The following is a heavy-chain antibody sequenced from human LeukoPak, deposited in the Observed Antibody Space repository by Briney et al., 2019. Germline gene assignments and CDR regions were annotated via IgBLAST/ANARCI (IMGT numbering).Heavy chain of an antibody. D-gene: IGHD6-13*01. J-gene: IGHJ4*02. Sequence: PGRSLRLSCAASGFTFSSYGMHWVRQAPGKGLEWVAVISYDGSNKYYADSVKGRFTISRDNSKNTLYLQMNSLRAEDTAVYYYAKDSDSSPLWFDYWGQGTLVTVSS. V-gene: IGHV3-30*18. CDR1: GFTFSSYG. CDR3: AKDSDSSPLWFDY. CDR2: ISYDGSNK.